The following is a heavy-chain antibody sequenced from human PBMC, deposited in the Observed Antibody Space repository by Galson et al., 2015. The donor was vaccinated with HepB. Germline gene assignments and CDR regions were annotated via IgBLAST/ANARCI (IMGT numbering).Heavy chain of an antibody. D-gene: IGHD6-6*01. CDR2: ISVYNGNT. Sequence: SVKGSCKASGYSFSNYGFIWVRQAPGQGLEWMGWISVYNGNTDYAEKVQDRVTMTTDRSTRSAYMELRSLRSDDTAVYYCARYSSSLYSYAMDVWGQGTTVTVSS. J-gene: IGHJ6*02. V-gene: IGHV1-18*04. CDR1: GYSFSNYG. CDR3: ARYSSSLYSYAMDV.